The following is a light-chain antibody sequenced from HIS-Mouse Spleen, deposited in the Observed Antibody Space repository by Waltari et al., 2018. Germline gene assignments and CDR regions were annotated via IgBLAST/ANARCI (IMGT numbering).Light chain of an antibody. Sequence: QSVLTQPPSASGTPGQRVTISCSGSSSNIGSNYVYWYQQLPGTAPKLLIYRNNRRASGVPDRFAGAQLGTSASLAISGLRSEDEADYYCAAWDDSLSGYVFGTGTKVTVL. V-gene: IGLV1-47*01. CDR3: AAWDDSLSGYV. J-gene: IGLJ1*01. CDR2: RNN. CDR1: SSNIGSNY.